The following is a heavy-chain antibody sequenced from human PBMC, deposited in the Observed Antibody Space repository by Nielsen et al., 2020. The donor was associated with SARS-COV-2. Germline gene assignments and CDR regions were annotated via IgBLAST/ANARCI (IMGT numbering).Heavy chain of an antibody. CDR3: AKPLWFGELLSAPIDY. D-gene: IGHD3-10*01. CDR2: ISGSGGST. Sequence: VRQAPGKGLEWVSAISGSGGSTYYADSVKGRFTISRDNSKNTLYLQMNSLRAEDTAVYYCAKPLWFGELLSAPIDYWGQGTLVTVSS. V-gene: IGHV3-23*01. J-gene: IGHJ4*02.